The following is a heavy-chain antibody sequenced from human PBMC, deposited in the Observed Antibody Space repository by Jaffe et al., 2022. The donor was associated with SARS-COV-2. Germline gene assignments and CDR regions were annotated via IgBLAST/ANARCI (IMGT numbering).Heavy chain of an antibody. V-gene: IGHV3-30*18. J-gene: IGHJ3*02. CDR2: ISYDGSNK. D-gene: IGHD6-6*01. Sequence: QVQLVESGGGVVQPGRSLRLSCAASGFTFSSYGMHWVRQAPGKGLEWVAVISYDGSNKYYADSVKGRFTISRDNSKNTLYLQMNSLRAEDTAVYYCAKDLGVYPSLDIWGQGTMVTVSS. CDR3: AKDLGVYPSLDI. CDR1: GFTFSSYG.